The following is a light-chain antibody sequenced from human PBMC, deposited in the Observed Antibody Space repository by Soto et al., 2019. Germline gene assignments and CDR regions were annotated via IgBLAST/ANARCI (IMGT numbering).Light chain of an antibody. V-gene: IGKV2-28*01. CDR2: LGS. CDR3: MQTLQTPYT. J-gene: IGKJ2*01. Sequence: DIVMTQSPLSLPVTPGEPASISCRSSQSLLYGAGYMYVDWYLQKPGQPPQLQIFLGSNRASGVPDRFSGSVSGTDFTLKINKVETEDVGVYYCMQTLQTPYTFGQGTKLEI. CDR1: QSLLYGAGYMY.